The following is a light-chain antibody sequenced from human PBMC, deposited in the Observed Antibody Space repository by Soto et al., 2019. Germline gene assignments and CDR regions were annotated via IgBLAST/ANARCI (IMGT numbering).Light chain of an antibody. CDR1: SSDVGSYNY. J-gene: IGLJ2*01. V-gene: IGLV2-14*01. CDR2: EVR. CDR3: SSYTTSTTQV. Sequence: QSALTQPASVSGSPGQSITISCTGTSSDVGSYNYVSWYQQRPGKAPKLMIYEVRNRPSGVSDRFSGSKSGKTASLTIFGLQAEDEADYYCSSYTTSTTQVFGGGTKVTVL.